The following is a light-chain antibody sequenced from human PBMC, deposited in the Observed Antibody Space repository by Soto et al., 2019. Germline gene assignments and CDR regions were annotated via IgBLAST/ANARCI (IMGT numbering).Light chain of an antibody. V-gene: IGKV3-15*01. J-gene: IGKJ3*01. Sequence: EMVMTQSPATLSVSPGERVTLSCRASESVHRNLAWYQQKPAQGPSLLIYYASTRATGVPDRFTGSGSGTEFTLTISSLQSEDFGVYHCQHYSNWPPTFGPGTKVDIK. CDR1: ESVHRN. CDR2: YAS. CDR3: QHYSNWPPT.